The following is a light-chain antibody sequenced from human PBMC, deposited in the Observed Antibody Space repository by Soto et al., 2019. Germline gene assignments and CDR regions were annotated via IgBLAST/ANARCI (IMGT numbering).Light chain of an antibody. CDR2: GAS. J-gene: IGKJ1*01. V-gene: IGKV3-20*01. Sequence: EIVLTQSPGTLSLYPGERATLSCRASQSVSSSYLAWYQQKPGQAPRLLIYGASSRASGVPDRFSGSGSGTDFTLTFSRLEPEDFAVYYCHQYGSSAWTFGQGTKVEI. CDR1: QSVSSSY. CDR3: HQYGSSAWT.